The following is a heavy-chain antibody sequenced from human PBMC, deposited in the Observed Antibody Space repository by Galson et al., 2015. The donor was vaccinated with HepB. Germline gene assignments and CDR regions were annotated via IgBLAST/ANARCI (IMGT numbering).Heavy chain of an antibody. CDR1: GFTFSSYG. CDR3: AKDGSTSSFDP. J-gene: IGHJ5*02. D-gene: IGHD2-2*01. Sequence: SLRLSCAASGFTFSSYGMHWVRQAPGKGLEWVAVISYDGSNKYYADSVKGRFTISRDNSKNTLYLQMNSLRAEDTAVYYCAKDGSTSSFDPWGQGTLVTVSS. CDR2: ISYDGSNK. V-gene: IGHV3-30*18.